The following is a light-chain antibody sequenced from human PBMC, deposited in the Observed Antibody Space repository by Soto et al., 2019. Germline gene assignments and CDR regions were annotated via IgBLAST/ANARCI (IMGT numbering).Light chain of an antibody. CDR1: QSVLYSSNNKNY. CDR2: WAS. CDR3: QQYYSTLYT. V-gene: IGKV4-1*01. J-gene: IGKJ2*01. Sequence: DIVMTQSPDSLAVSLGERATINCKSSQSVLYSSNNKNYLAWYQQKPGQPPKLLIYWASTRESGVPDRFSGSGSGTEFTLTISSLQAEDEAVYYCQQYYSTLYTFGQGTQLEIK.